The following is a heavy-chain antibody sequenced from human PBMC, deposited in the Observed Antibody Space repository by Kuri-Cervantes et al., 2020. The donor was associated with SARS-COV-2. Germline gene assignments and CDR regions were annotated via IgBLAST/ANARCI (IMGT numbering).Heavy chain of an antibody. CDR1: GGSISSGGYS. CDR2: IYHSGST. J-gene: IGHJ6*01. D-gene: IGHD6-6*01. Sequence: LRLSCAVSGGSISSGGYSWSWIRQPPGKGLEWIGYIYHSGSTYYNPSLKSRVTISVDRSKNQFSLKLSSVTAADTAVYYCARGAARPYYYYGMDVWGQGTTVTVDS. V-gene: IGHV4-30-2*01. CDR3: ARGAARPYYYYGMDV.